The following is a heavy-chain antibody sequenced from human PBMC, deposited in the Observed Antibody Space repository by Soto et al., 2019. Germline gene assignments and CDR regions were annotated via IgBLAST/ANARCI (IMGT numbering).Heavy chain of an antibody. CDR2: INTRGGTT. Sequence: QVQLVQSGAEVRKPGASVRLSCKASGYTLTRFYLHWVRQAPGQVLEWMGIINTRGGTTAYAQKFRGRLTVTRDTSTSTVYMELSNLRSEDTAIYYCAGGPDDSDVPRWDYWGQGTRVTVSS. D-gene: IGHD4-17*01. CDR3: AGGPDDSDVPRWDY. CDR1: GYTLTRFY. V-gene: IGHV1-46*01. J-gene: IGHJ4*02.